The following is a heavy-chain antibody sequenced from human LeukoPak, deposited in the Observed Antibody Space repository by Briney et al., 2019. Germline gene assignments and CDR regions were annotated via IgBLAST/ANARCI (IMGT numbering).Heavy chain of an antibody. CDR2: ISGSGGST. J-gene: IGHJ4*02. D-gene: IGHD3-22*01. CDR3: AKVLGTYYYDSSGYTFDY. Sequence: GGSLRLSCAASGFTFSSYWMSWVRQAPGKGLEWVSAISGSGGSTYYADSVKGRFTISRDNSKNTLYLQMNSLRAEDTAVYYCAKVLGTYYYDSSGYTFDYWGQGTLVTVSS. V-gene: IGHV3-23*01. CDR1: GFTFSSYW.